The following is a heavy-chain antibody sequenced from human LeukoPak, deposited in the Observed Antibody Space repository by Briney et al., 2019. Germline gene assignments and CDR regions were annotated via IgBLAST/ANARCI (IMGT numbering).Heavy chain of an antibody. J-gene: IGHJ4*02. Sequence: PSETLSLTCTVSRGSVSSAYRSWVPQPPGKRLEWIGYMYTSEIPNYNPSLKSRVTMSLDMSKNQFSLYLTSASEANTAVYYCATRHRSGWFDYSGQGALV. CDR2: MYTSEIP. V-gene: IGHV4-4*08. D-gene: IGHD6-19*01. CDR1: RGSVSSAY. CDR3: ATRHRSGWFDY.